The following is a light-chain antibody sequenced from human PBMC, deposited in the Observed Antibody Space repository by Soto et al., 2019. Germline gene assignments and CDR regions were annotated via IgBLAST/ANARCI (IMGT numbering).Light chain of an antibody. CDR3: TSYTTSSPYLV. V-gene: IGLV2-14*03. Sequence: QSVLTQPASVSGSPGQSITISCTGNSSDVGGYNYVSWYQHHPGKVPKLMIYDVTNRPSGVSNRFSGSKSGNTASLTISGLQAEDEADYYCTSYTTSSPYLVFGGGTKLTVL. CDR2: DVT. CDR1: SSDVGGYNY. J-gene: IGLJ3*02.